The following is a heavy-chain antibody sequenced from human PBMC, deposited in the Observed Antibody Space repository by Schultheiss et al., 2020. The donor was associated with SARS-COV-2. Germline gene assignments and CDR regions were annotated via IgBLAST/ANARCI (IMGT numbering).Heavy chain of an antibody. V-gene: IGHV3-23*01. D-gene: IGHD6-13*01. CDR2: ISGSGGST. Sequence: GESLKISCAASGFTFSSYAMSWVRQAPGKGLEWVSAISGSGGSTYYADSVKGRFTISRDNSKNTLYLQMNSLRAEDTAVYYCAKDRVIAAAGPFDYWGQGTLVTVSS. CDR1: GFTFSSYA. J-gene: IGHJ4*02. CDR3: AKDRVIAAAGPFDY.